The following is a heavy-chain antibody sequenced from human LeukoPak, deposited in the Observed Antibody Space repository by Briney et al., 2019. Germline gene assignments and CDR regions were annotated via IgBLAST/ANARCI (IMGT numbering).Heavy chain of an antibody. J-gene: IGHJ4*02. CDR2: INSDGTTT. Sequence: GGSLRLSCAASGFTFRQHWMHWVRQAPGKGLMWVSRINSDGTTTNYADSVKGRFNISRDNAKSTVYLQMNSLRAEDTAVYYCASRTYEDYFDYWGQGTLVTVSS. CDR3: ASRTYEDYFDY. CDR1: GFTFRQHW. D-gene: IGHD5-12*01. V-gene: IGHV3-74*01.